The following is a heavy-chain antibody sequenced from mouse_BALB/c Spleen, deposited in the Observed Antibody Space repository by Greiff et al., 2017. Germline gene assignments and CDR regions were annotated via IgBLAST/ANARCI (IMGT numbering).Heavy chain of an antibody. V-gene: IGHV14-4*02. Sequence: VQLQQSGAELVRSGASVKLSCTASGFNIKDYYMHWVKQRPEQGLEWIGWIDPENGDTEYAPKFQGKATMTADTSSNTAYLQLSSLTSEDTAVYYGNAANYYAMDYWGQGTSVTVSS. CDR3: NAANYYAMDY. CDR1: GFNIKDYY. D-gene: IGHD1-2*01. J-gene: IGHJ4*01. CDR2: IDPENGDT.